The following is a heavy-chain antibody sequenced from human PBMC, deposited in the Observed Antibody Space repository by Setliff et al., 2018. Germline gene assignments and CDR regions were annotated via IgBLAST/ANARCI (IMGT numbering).Heavy chain of an antibody. D-gene: IGHD1-26*01. J-gene: IGHJ4*02. CDR2: VFVDGSS. CDR3: AKGGGRYHSAS. Sequence: ETLSLTCTVSGDSISTYYWSWIRRPAGKGLEWIGRVFVDGSSNYNPSLKSRVTMSVDTSKNQFSLKLTSVTAADTAVYYCAKGGGRYHSASWGQGTLVTVSS. V-gene: IGHV4-4*07. CDR1: GDSISTYY.